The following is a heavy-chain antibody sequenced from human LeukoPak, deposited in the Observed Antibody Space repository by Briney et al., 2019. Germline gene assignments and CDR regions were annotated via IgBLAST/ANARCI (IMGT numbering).Heavy chain of an antibody. Sequence: SETLSLTCTVSGGSISSYYWSWIRQPPGKGLEWIGYIHYSGSTDYNPSLKSRVTISVDTCKNQFSLKLSSVTAADTAVYYCARHKRVPVPPDTYNYYGLDVWGQGTTVTVSS. CDR3: ARHKRVPVPPDTYNYYGLDV. D-gene: IGHD2-2*01. CDR1: GGSISSYY. V-gene: IGHV4-59*08. CDR2: IHYSGST. J-gene: IGHJ6*02.